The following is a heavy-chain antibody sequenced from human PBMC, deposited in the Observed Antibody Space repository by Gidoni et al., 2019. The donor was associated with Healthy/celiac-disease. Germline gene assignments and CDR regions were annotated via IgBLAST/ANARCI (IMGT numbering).Heavy chain of an antibody. Sequence: QVQLQESGPELVKPSQTLSLTCTVSGGSISSGGYYWSWIRQHPGKGLEWIGYIYYSGSTYYNPSLKSRVTISVDTSKNQFSLKLSSVTAADTAVYYCARGSDFWSGALDYWGQGTLVTVSS. CDR1: GGSISSGGYY. CDR3: ARGSDFWSGALDY. D-gene: IGHD3-3*01. J-gene: IGHJ4*02. CDR2: IYYSGST. V-gene: IGHV4-31*03.